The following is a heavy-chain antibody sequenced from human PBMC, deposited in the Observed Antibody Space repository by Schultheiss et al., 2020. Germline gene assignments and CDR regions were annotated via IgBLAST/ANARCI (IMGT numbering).Heavy chain of an antibody. CDR1: GGSISSYY. J-gene: IGHJ4*02. CDR3: ARVHNYGLDN. CDR2: IYYSGST. D-gene: IGHD5-18*01. Sequence: SQTLSLTCAVSGGSISSYYWSWIRQPPGKGLEWIGYIYYSGSTNYNPSLKSRVTISVDTSKNQFSLKLSSVTAADTAVYYCARVHNYGLDNWGQGTLVTVSS. V-gene: IGHV4-59*01.